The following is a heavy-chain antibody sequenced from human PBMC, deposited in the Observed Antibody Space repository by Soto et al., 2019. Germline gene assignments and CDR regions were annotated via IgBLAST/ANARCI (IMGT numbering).Heavy chain of an antibody. V-gene: IGHV3-7*01. CDR3: AREGLLWFGELSNYYYYGMDV. D-gene: IGHD3-10*01. Sequence: GGSLRLSCAASGFTFSSYWMSWVRQAPGKGLEWVANIKQDGSEKYYVDSVKGRFTISRDNAKNSLYLQMNSLRAEDTAVYYCAREGLLWFGELSNYYYYGMDVWGQGTTVTVSS. CDR2: IKQDGSEK. CDR1: GFTFSSYW. J-gene: IGHJ6*02.